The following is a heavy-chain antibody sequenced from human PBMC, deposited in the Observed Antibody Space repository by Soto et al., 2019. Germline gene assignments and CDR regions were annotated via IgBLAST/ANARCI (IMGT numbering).Heavy chain of an antibody. J-gene: IGHJ6*03. Sequence: QVQLVQSGAEVKKPGASVKVSCKASGYTFTSYAMHWVRQAPGQRLEWMGWINAGNGNTKYSQKFQGRVTITRDTSASTAYMELSSLRSEDTAVYYWARESSGYDSHYMDVWGKGTTVTVSS. CDR2: INAGNGNT. CDR1: GYTFTSYA. V-gene: IGHV1-3*01. CDR3: ARESSGYDSHYMDV. D-gene: IGHD5-12*01.